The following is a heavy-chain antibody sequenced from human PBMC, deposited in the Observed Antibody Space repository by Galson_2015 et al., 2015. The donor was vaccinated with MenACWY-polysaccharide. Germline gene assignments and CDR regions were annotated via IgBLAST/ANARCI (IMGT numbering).Heavy chain of an antibody. CDR2: ISGSSSTI. J-gene: IGHJ3*02. CDR1: GFIFSSHH. V-gene: IGHV3-48*01. CDR3: ARDRRANDAFDI. Sequence: SLRLSCAASGFIFSSHHMNWVRQAPGKGLEWISYISGSSSTIFYADSVKGRFTISRDNAKNSLYLQMNSLRAEDTAVYYCARDRRANDAFDIWGQGTMVTVSS.